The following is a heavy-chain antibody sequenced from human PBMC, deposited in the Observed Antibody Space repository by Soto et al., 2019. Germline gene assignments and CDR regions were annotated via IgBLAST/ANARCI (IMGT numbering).Heavy chain of an antibody. CDR1: GFTLSSHW. CDR2: INSDGSRT. V-gene: IGHV3-74*01. CDR3: ARGGGGDVYGANYAMDV. Sequence: EVQLVDSGGGLVQPGGSLRLSCAASGFTLSSHWMHWVRQVPGKGLVWVSGINSDGSRTSYADSVKGRLTISRDNAKNTLYLERNGVGAEGTVFYFCARGGGGDVYGANYAMDVWGQGTTVTVSS. J-gene: IGHJ6*02. D-gene: IGHD4-17*01.